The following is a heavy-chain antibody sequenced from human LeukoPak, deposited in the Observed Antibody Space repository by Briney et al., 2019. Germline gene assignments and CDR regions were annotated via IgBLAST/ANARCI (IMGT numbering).Heavy chain of an antibody. Sequence: GASVKVSCKVSGYTLTELSMHWVRQAPGKGLEWMGGFDPEDGETIYAQKFQGRVTMTEDTSTDTAYMELSSLRSEDTAVYYCARDFLPTLWSGYWYYYYMDVWGKGTTVTVSS. J-gene: IGHJ6*03. CDR2: FDPEDGET. CDR3: ARDFLPTLWSGYWYYYYMDV. D-gene: IGHD3-3*01. V-gene: IGHV1-24*01. CDR1: GYTLTELS.